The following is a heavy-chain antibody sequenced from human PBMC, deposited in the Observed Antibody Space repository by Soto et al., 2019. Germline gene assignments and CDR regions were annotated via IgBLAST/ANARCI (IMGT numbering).Heavy chain of an antibody. CDR2: IYYSGST. CDR1: GGSISSGGYS. Sequence: QLQLQESGSGLVKPSQTLSLTCAVSGGSISSGGYSWSWIRQPPGKGLEWIGYIYYSGSTYYNPSLKSRVTISVDRSKNQFSLKLSSVTAADTAVYYCARAAYCGGDCSRAFDIWGQGTMVTVSS. J-gene: IGHJ3*02. D-gene: IGHD2-21*02. V-gene: IGHV4-30-2*01. CDR3: ARAAYCGGDCSRAFDI.